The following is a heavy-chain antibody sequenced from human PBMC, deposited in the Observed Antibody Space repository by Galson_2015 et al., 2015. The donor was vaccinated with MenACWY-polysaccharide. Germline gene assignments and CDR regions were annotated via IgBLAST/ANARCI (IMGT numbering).Heavy chain of an antibody. V-gene: IGHV1-8*01. J-gene: IGHJ4*02. CDR3: ARGVGATSRPNY. Sequence: GNTGYAQKFQGRVTMTRNTSISTAYMELSSLRSEDTAVYYCARGVGATSRPNYWGQGTLVTVSS. D-gene: IGHD1-26*01. CDR2: GNT.